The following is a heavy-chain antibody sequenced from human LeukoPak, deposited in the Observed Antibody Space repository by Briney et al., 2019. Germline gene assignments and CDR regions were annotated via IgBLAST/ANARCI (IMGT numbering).Heavy chain of an antibody. J-gene: IGHJ4*02. CDR3: ASSPGIATTGQTFDY. CDR2: ISGSRRYI. V-gene: IGHV3-11*03. D-gene: IGHD6-13*01. Sequence: PGGSLRLSCTASGFIFSDYYMAWIRQAPGKGLDYVSYISGSRRYINYADSVKGRFTISRDNAQSSLFLQMSAQRVDDSAVYYCASSPGIATTGQTFDYWGPGTLVTVSS. CDR1: GFIFSDYY.